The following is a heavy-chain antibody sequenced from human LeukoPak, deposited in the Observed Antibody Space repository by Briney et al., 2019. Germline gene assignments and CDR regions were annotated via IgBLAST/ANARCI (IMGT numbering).Heavy chain of an antibody. CDR2: IYYSAST. V-gene: IGHV4-59*12. CDR1: GGSINGYY. D-gene: IGHD3-22*01. J-gene: IGHJ5*02. CDR3: AREGDNYESSGHYSPWFDP. Sequence: SETLSLTCTVSGGSINGYYWTWIRQPPGKGLEWIGYIYYSASTNYNPSLKSRVTISLDTSKSQFSLKLSSVTAADTAVYYCAREGDNYESSGHYSPWFDPWGQGTLVTVSS.